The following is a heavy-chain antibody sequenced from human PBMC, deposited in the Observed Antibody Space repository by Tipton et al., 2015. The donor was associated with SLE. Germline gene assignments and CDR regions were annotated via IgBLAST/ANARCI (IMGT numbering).Heavy chain of an antibody. V-gene: IGHV4-61*02. D-gene: IGHD1-26*01. Sequence: TLSLTCTVSGVSISSGSYYWTWIRQPAGKGLEWIGRIYSRGSTNSNLSLKSRVTISLDTSKNQFSLRLTSVTAADTAVYYCARESPNSGSYYNWFGPWGQGTLVTVSS. CDR2: IYSRGST. CDR1: GVSISSGSYY. CDR3: ARESPNSGSYYNWFGP. J-gene: IGHJ5*02.